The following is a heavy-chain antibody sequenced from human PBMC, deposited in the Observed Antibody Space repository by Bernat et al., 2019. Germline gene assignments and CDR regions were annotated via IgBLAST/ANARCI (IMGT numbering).Heavy chain of an antibody. Sequence: QVQLQESGPGLMKPSETLSLTCSVSGGSMSDYYWSWIRQPPGKGLEWIGYIFNSGSTNYNPSLKSRVTISVDTSKNQFSLKLSSVTAADTAVYYCARGGGRGYRELLLIDYWDQGTLVTVSS. J-gene: IGHJ4*02. CDR2: IFNSGST. D-gene: IGHD3-16*02. V-gene: IGHV4-59*01. CDR3: ARGGGRGYRELLLIDY. CDR1: GGSMSDYY.